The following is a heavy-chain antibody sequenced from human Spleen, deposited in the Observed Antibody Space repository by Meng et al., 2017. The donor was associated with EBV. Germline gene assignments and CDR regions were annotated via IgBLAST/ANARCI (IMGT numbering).Heavy chain of an antibody. J-gene: IGHJ5*02. CDR1: GYSISSFCY. D-gene: IGHD6-19*01. CDR2: VHYTGST. CDR3: ARPFPSWQSPRLDPFGA. V-gene: IGHV4-39*01. Sequence: QLQLREPGPGRVKPSETLSRPGPVPGYSISSFCYWGWIRQPPGRGPEWIGSVHYTGSTYYSPSLKSRVTVSVDTSKNQFSLRLTSVTAADTAVYYCARPFPSWQSPRLDPFGAWGQGTLVTVSA.